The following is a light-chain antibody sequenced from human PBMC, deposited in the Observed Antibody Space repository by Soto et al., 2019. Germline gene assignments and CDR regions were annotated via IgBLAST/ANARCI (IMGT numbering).Light chain of an antibody. V-gene: IGKV1-5*01. CDR3: QHYNTYSKA. CDR2: DGS. CDR1: QSVSYW. J-gene: IGKJ3*01. Sequence: DIQMTQSPSTLSTSVGARVTITCRASQSVSYWLAWYQQKPGKAPNLLIYDGSTLASGVPPRLSGGGFGTEITLNISSLQPDDSAIYYCQHYNTYSKAFGPGTKVDIK.